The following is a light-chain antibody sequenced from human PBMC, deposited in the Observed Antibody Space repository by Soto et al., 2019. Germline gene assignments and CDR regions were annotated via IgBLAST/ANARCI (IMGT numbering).Light chain of an antibody. CDR3: LPHTSYPRT. V-gene: IGKV1-17*01. CDR2: AAS. CDR1: QDIKNH. J-gene: IGKJ1*01. Sequence: SKNPPTLSAFVGYRDTITRRPGQDIKNHLALYRQKPVNVARCLIYAASTLRSRLPPSLSGSGYGTEFTLTISFLQHEDFGTHYLLPHTSYPRTFAHETKIAIK.